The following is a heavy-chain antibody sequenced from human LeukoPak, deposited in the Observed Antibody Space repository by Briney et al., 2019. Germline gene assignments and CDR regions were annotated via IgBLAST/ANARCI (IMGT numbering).Heavy chain of an antibody. Sequence: GGSLSLSCSASGFTFSSFAMNWVRQAPGKGLEWVSSISPGGEETYYADSVEGRFTISRDNSKNTLSLQMNSLRAEDTAVYYCAKQYIVTTWYWFGSWGQGTLVTVSS. V-gene: IGHV3-23*01. CDR2: ISPGGEET. CDR1: GFTFSSFA. D-gene: IGHD4-17*01. J-gene: IGHJ5*01. CDR3: AKQYIVTTWYWFGS.